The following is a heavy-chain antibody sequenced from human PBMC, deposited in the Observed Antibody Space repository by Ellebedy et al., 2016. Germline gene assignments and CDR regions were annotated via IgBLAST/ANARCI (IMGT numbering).Heavy chain of an antibody. CDR3: ARDLAWRGMDV. CDR1: GLNVSRNY. J-gene: IGHJ6*02. D-gene: IGHD2-21*01. CDR2: IYSGGTT. V-gene: IGHV3-53*01. Sequence: GESLKISXVASGLNVSRNYMSWVRQAPGKGLEWVAIIYSGGTTYYAYSVEGRFTISRDNSKSTVYLQMNSLTAEDTASYYCARDLAWRGMDVWGQGTTVTVSS.